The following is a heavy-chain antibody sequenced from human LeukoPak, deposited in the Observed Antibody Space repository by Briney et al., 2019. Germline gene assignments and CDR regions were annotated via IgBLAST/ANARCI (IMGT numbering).Heavy chain of an antibody. CDR2: IYYSGST. CDR1: GGSISSHSYY. CDR3: ARSRATVTTFDY. Sequence: SETLSLTCTVSGGSISSHSYYWGWIRQPPGKGLEWIGSIYYSGSTYYNPSLKSRVSISVDTSKNQFSLKLSSVTAADTAVYYCARSRATVTTFDYWGQGTLVTVSS. D-gene: IGHD4-17*01. V-gene: IGHV4-39*01. J-gene: IGHJ4*02.